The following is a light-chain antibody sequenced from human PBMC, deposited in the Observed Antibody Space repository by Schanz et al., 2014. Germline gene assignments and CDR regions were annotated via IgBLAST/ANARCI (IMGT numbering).Light chain of an antibody. CDR3: SSYAGSNNLV. V-gene: IGLV2-8*01. J-gene: IGLJ2*01. CDR1: SSDVGAYNY. CDR2: DVT. Sequence: QSALTQPPSASGSPGQSVTISCTGTSSDVGAYNYVSWYQQHPDKAPKLIISDVTRRPSGVPDRFSGSKSGNTASLTVSGLQAEDEADYYCSSYAGSNNLVFGGGTKLTVL.